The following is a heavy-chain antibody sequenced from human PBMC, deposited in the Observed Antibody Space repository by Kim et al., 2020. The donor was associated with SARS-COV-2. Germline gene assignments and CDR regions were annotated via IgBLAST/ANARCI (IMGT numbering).Heavy chain of an antibody. CDR3: AKDKAGLRFLEWLPRGYFDY. CDR2: ISYDGSNK. Sequence: GGSLRLSCAASGFTFSSYGMHWVRQAPGKGLEWVAVISYDGSNKYYADSVKGRFTISRDNSKNTLYLQMNSLRAEDTAVYYCAKDKAGLRFLEWLPRGYFDYWGQGTLVTVSS. V-gene: IGHV3-30*18. J-gene: IGHJ4*02. D-gene: IGHD3-3*01. CDR1: GFTFSSYG.